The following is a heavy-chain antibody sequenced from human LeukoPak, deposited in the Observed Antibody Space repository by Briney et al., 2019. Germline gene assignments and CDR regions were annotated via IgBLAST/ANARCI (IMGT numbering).Heavy chain of an antibody. Sequence: ASVKVSCKASGYTFTGYYMHWVRQAPGQGLEWMGWINPNSGGTNYAQKFQGRVTMTRDTSISTAYMELSRLRSDDTAVYYCARDFIVVPAAGRGDWFDPWGQGTLVTVSS. V-gene: IGHV1-2*02. CDR3: ARDFIVVPAAGRGDWFDP. D-gene: IGHD2-2*01. J-gene: IGHJ5*02. CDR2: INPNSGGT. CDR1: GYTFTGYY.